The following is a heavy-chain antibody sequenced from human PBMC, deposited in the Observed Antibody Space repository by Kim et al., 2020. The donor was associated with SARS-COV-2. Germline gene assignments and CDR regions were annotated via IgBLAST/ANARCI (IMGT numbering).Heavy chain of an antibody. V-gene: IGHV3-48*02. Sequence: GGSLRLSCAASGFALSHYSMNWVRQAPGKGLEWVSYIHRTSSPIYYADSVKGRFTISRDNARNSVFLQMNSLRDEDMAVYYCARDTPESAVAASFDYWGQGTLVTVSS. CDR2: IHRTSSPI. CDR3: ARDTPESAVAASFDY. J-gene: IGHJ4*02. D-gene: IGHD6-19*01. CDR1: GFALSHYS.